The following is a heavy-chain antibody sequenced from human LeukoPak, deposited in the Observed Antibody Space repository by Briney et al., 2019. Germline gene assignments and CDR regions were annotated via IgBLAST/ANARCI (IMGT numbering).Heavy chain of an antibody. D-gene: IGHD3-10*01. V-gene: IGHV4-4*02. J-gene: IGHJ4*02. CDR2: IYHSGST. Sequence: SETLSLTCAVSGGSISSSNWWSWVRQPPGKGLEWIGEIYHSGSTNYNPSLKSRVTISVDTSKNQFSLKLSSVTAADTAVYYCARQEGGWVRGVINWGQGTLVTVSS. CDR3: ARQEGGWVRGVIN. CDR1: GGSISSSNW.